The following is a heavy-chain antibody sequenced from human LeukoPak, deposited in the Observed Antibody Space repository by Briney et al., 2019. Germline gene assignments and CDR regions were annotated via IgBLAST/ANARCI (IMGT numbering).Heavy chain of an antibody. Sequence: GGSLRLSCAASGFTFSSYSMNWVRQAPGKGLEWVSYISSSSSTIYYADSVKGRFTISRDNAKNSLYLQMNSLRDEDTAVYYCARDGYCSSTSCYINWFDPWGQGTLVTVSS. CDR2: ISSSSSTI. CDR1: GFTFSSYS. CDR3: ARDGYCSSTSCYINWFDP. D-gene: IGHD2-2*03. V-gene: IGHV3-48*02. J-gene: IGHJ5*02.